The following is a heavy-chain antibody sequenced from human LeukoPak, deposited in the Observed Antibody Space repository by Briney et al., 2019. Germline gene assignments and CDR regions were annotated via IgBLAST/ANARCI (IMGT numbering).Heavy chain of an antibody. V-gene: IGHV3-11*01. J-gene: IGHJ4*02. CDR1: GFIMSDYC. D-gene: IGHD1/OR15-1a*01. Sequence: GGSLRLSCTADGFIMSDYCISWLGQAPGKGVEGVAYMSSGGKTIYSADPVKGRFTISRDDAKSSLYLQMNSLRAEDTAVYYCARDRCPRTECRNKESPSEQSNWGLGTLVTVSS. CDR2: MSSGGKTI. CDR3: ARDRCPRTECRNKESPSEQSN.